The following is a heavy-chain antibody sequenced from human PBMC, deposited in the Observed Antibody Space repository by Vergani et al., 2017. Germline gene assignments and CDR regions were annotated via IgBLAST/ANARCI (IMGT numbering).Heavy chain of an antibody. CDR3: ARGDSSSWYRGHWFDP. V-gene: IGHV1-8*01. CDR2: MNPNSGNT. J-gene: IGHJ5*02. D-gene: IGHD6-13*01. Sequence: VQLVQSGAEVKKPGASVKVSCKASGYTFTSYDINWVRQATGQGLEWMGWMNPNSGNTGYAQKFQGRVTMTRNTSISTAYMELSSLRSEDTAVYYCARGDSSSWYRGHWFDPWGQGTLVTVSS. CDR1: GYTFTSYD.